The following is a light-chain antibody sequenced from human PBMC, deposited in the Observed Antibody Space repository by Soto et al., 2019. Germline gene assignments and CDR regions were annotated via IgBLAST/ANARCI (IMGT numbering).Light chain of an antibody. CDR2: NVS. V-gene: IGLV2-14*03. CDR1: SSDVGAYDY. CDR3: VSYTTSSTVV. J-gene: IGLJ3*02. Sequence: QSALTQPASVSGSPGQSITISCTGTSSDVGAYDYVSWYQHHPGKAPKLILYNVSHRPSGVSSRFSGSKSGSTASLTISGLQPDDEADYYCVSYTTSSTVVFGGGTQLTVL.